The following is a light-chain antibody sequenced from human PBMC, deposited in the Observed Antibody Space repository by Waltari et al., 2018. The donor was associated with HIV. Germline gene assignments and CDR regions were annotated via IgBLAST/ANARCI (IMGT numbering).Light chain of an antibody. CDR3: QQYFISPPT. CDR2: WAS. Sequence: DIVMTQSPDSLAVSLGERATINCKSSQSVLFSSQNKNYLAWYQQKPGQRPKLLISWASARESGVPDRFSGGGSGTDFTLTISSLQAEDVAVYFCQQYFISPPTFGRGTKLEI. CDR1: QSVLFSSQNKNY. J-gene: IGKJ2*01. V-gene: IGKV4-1*01.